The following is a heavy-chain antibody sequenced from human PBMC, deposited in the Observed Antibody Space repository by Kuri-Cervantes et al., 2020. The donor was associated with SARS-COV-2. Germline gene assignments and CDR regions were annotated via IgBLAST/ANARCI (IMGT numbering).Heavy chain of an antibody. CDR1: GFTFSSYG. CDR2: IWYDGSNK. D-gene: IGHD4-11*01. CDR3: ARDPAPQQSYYYGMDA. J-gene: IGHJ6*02. Sequence: GESLKISCAASGFTFSSYGMHWVRQAPGKGLEWVAVIWYDGSNKYYADSVKGRFTISRDSSKKTVFLQMNSLTVEDTAVYFCARDPAPQQSYYYGMDAWGHGTRVTVSS. V-gene: IGHV3-33*01.